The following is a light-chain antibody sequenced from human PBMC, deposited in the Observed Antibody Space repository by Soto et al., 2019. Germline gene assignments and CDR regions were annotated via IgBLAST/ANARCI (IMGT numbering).Light chain of an antibody. Sequence: QSALTQPPSASGSPGQSGTISCTGTSSDVGDYNYVSWYQQHPGKAPKLMIYEVRKRPSGTPDRFSGSKSGSTASLIVSGLQSEDEGDYDCSSYARGNNVVFGGGTKLTGL. CDR1: SSDVGDYNY. V-gene: IGLV2-8*01. J-gene: IGLJ2*01. CDR2: EVR. CDR3: SSYARGNNVV.